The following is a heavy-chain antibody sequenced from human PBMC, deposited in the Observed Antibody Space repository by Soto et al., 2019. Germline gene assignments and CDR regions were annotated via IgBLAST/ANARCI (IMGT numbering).Heavy chain of an antibody. D-gene: IGHD1-1*01. Sequence: GGSLRLSCVASGFTFNRYGMHWVRQAPGKGLEWVAEISFDGTAKYYAESVKGRFTVSRDNGNNTLHLEMNSLGAKDTAVYFCATGMSTRFAPSGKVTLVTASS. CDR1: GFTFNRYG. CDR3: ATGMSTRFAP. CDR2: ISFDGTAK. V-gene: IGHV3-30*03. J-gene: IGHJ5*02.